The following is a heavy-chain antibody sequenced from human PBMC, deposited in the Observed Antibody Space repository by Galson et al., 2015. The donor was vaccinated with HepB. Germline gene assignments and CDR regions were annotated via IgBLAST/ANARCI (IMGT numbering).Heavy chain of an antibody. V-gene: IGHV3-53*01. Sequence: SLRLSCAASGFTVSSNYMSWVRQALGKGLEWVSVIYSGGSTYYADSVKGRFTISRDNSKNTLYLQMNSLRAEDTVVYYCAREGASSSSGLGYWGQGTLVTVSS. J-gene: IGHJ4*02. D-gene: IGHD6-6*01. CDR3: AREGASSSSGLGY. CDR2: IYSGGST. CDR1: GFTVSSNY.